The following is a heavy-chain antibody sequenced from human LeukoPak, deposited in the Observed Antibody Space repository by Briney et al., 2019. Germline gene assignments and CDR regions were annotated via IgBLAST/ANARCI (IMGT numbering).Heavy chain of an antibody. D-gene: IGHD5-12*01. CDR1: GFTFSSYS. CDR3: AREVDSGSPGPGY. J-gene: IGHJ4*02. Sequence: PGGSLRLSCAASGFTFSSYSMNWVRQAPGRGLEWVSSISSSSSIIYYADSVKGRFTISRDNSENTLYLQMNSLRAEDTAVYYCAREVDSGSPGPGYWGQGTLVTVSS. CDR2: ISSSSSII. V-gene: IGHV3-21*01.